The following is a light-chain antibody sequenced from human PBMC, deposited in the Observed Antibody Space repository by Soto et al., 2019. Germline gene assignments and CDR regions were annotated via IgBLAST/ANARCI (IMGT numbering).Light chain of an antibody. V-gene: IGKV3-20*01. CDR1: QSVDSSF. Sequence: EIVLTQSPGSLSLSPGERATLSCRASQSVDSSFFAWYQQKPGQAPRLLIYGASNRATGIPDRFSGSGSGTDFTLTISRLEPEDFAVYYCQQFESSVTFGQGTKVEI. CDR2: GAS. CDR3: QQFESSVT. J-gene: IGKJ1*01.